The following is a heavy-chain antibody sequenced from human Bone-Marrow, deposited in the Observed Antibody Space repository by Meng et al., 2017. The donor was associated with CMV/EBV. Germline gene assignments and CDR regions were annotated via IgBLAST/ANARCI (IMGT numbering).Heavy chain of an antibody. CDR1: GYTFTGYN. J-gene: IGHJ4*02. CDR2: ISPNNGGT. Sequence: SCKASGYTFTGYNMHWARQAPGQGLERMGWISPNNGGTKYAQKFQGGVTMTRDTSISTAYMELSRLTSDDTAVYCCVRGGGSSYVDYWGQGTLVTVSS. CDR3: VRGGGSSYVDY. V-gene: IGHV1-2*02. D-gene: IGHD1-26*01.